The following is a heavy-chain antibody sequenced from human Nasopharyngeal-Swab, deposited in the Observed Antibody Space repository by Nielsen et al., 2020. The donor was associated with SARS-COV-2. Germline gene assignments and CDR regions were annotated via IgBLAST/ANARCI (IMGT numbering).Heavy chain of an antibody. V-gene: IGHV3-21*01. CDR3: ARVGYYYDSSGEYYYYYGMDV. CDR2: ISSSSSYI. CDR1: GFTFSSYG. J-gene: IGHJ6*02. D-gene: IGHD3-22*01. Sequence: LSLTCAASGFTFSSYGMNWVRQAPGKGLEWVSSISSSSSYIYYADSVKGRFTISRDNAKNSLYLQMNSLRAEDTAVYYCARVGYYYDSSGEYYYYYGMDVWGQGTTVTVSS.